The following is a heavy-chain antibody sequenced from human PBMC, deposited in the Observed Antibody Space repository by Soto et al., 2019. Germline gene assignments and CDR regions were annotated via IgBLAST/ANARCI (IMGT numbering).Heavy chain of an antibody. CDR2: IIPIFGTA. J-gene: IGHJ6*02. CDR3: ARTPYCSGGSCYTIYYYGMDV. V-gene: IGHV1-69*01. CDR1: GGTFSSYA. D-gene: IGHD2-15*01. Sequence: QVQLVQSGAEVKKPGSSVKVSCKASGGTFSSYAISLVRQAPGQGLEWMGGIIPIFGTANYAQKFQGRVTITADESTSTAYMELSSLRSEDTAVYYWARTPYCSGGSCYTIYYYGMDVWGQGTTVTVSS.